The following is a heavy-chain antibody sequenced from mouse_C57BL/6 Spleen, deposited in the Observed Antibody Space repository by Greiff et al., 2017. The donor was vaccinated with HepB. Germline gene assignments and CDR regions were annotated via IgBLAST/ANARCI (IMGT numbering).Heavy chain of an antibody. V-gene: IGHV1-39*01. CDR2: INPNYGTT. D-gene: IGHD2-2*01. Sequence: EVQLQQSGPELVKPGASVKISCKASGYSFTDYNMNWVKQSNGKSLEWIGVINPNYGTTSYNQKFKGKSTLTVDKSSSTAYMQLSSLTSEDSAVYYCARWSTMVTGGFDYWGQGTTLTVSS. CDR3: ARWSTMVTGGFDY. J-gene: IGHJ2*01. CDR1: GYSFTDYN.